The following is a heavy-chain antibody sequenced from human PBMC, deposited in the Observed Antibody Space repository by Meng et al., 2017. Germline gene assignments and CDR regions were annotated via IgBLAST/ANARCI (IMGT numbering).Heavy chain of an antibody. CDR3: ARDPGGDYYGGFDY. CDR2: IWYDGSKE. CDR1: GFTFSNSG. D-gene: IGHD2-21*01. J-gene: IGHJ4*02. Sequence: VELVEPGGGVVQPGRSLRLSCAASGFTFSNSGMHWVRQTPGKGLEWVAVIWYDGSKEYYADSLKGRFTISRDNSKNTLYLQMNSLRPEDTAVYYCARDPGGDYYGGFDYWGQGTLVTVSS. V-gene: IGHV3-33*01.